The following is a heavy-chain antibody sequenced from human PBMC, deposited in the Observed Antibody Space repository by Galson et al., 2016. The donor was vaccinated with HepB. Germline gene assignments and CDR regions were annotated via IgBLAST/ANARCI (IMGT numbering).Heavy chain of an antibody. V-gene: IGHV4-30-4*01. CDR3: ARCQFNYYGSGLFDP. D-gene: IGHD3-10*01. CDR2: VYHSGST. J-gene: IGHJ5*02. CDR1: GSISNGDYY. Sequence: GSISNGDYYWSWIRQPPGKGLEWIGYVYHSGSTYYNPSLKSRVTISVDTSKNQFSLRLTSVTAADTAVYYCARCQFNYYGSGLFDPWGQGTLVTVSS.